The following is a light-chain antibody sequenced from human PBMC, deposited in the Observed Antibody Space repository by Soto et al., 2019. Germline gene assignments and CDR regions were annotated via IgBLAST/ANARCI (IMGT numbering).Light chain of an antibody. CDR3: QQYGSSPPIT. CDR2: GAS. V-gene: IGKV3-20*01. J-gene: IGKJ5*01. CDR1: QSVFNNH. Sequence: EDGVTQSPGTVSFSPGERATLSCRASQSVFNNHIGWYQQKPGQAPRRLIFGASFRATGIPDRFSGSGSGTDFTLTISRLEPEDFAVYYCQQYGSSPPITFGQGTRLEIK.